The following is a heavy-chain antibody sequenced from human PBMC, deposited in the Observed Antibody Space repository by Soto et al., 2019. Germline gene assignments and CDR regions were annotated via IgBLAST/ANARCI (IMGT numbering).Heavy chain of an antibody. CDR2: ISNDGSST. CDR3: ATEDESSGHAGTFHH. J-gene: IGHJ1*01. Sequence: QVQLVESGGGVVEPGRSLKLSCAASGFTFSSYVMHWVRQAPGKGLEWVAGISNDGSSTHYADSVKDRFTISRDNSKNMLYLQMDSLRVEDTTVYYCATEDESSGHAGTFHHWGQGTLVTVSS. CDR1: GFTFSSYV. D-gene: IGHD3-22*01. V-gene: IGHV3-30*04.